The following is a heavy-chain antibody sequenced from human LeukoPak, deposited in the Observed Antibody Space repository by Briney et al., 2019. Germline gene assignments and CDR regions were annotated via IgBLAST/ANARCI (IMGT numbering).Heavy chain of an antibody. CDR3: ARGKGGAHYIGY. CDR1: GYTFTSYD. CDR2: LNPNSGNT. Sequence: ASVKVSCKASGYTFTSYDINWVRQATGQGLEWMGWLNPNSGNTGYAQKFQGRVTMTRNTSISTAYMELSSLRSEDTAVYYCARGKGGAHYIGYWGQGTLVTVSS. V-gene: IGHV1-8*01. J-gene: IGHJ4*02. D-gene: IGHD3-10*01.